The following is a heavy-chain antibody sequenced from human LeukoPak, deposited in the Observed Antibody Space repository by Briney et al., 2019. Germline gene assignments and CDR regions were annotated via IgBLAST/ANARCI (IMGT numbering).Heavy chain of an antibody. D-gene: IGHD3-22*01. CDR1: GSTFSSYS. CDR2: ISSSSSYI. Sequence: PGGSLRLSCAASGSTFSSYSMNWVRQAPGKGLEWVSSISSSSSYIYYADSVKGRFTISRDNAKNSLYLQMNSLRAEDTAVYYCAREVSGLFYDSSGSDYWGQGTLVTVSS. CDR3: AREVSGLFYDSSGSDY. J-gene: IGHJ4*02. V-gene: IGHV3-21*01.